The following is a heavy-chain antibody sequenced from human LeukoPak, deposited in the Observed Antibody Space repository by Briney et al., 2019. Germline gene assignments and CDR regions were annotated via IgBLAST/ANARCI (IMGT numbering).Heavy chain of an antibody. J-gene: IGHJ4*02. V-gene: IGHV4-59*12. Sequence: SETLSLTCTVSGGSISSYYWSWIRQPPGKGLEWIGYIYDSGSTNYNPSLKSRVTISVDTSKNQFSLKLSSVTAADTAVYYCARGRGFLSSPTDYWGQGTLVTVSS. CDR2: IYDSGST. CDR3: ARGRGFLSSPTDY. CDR1: GGSISSYY. D-gene: IGHD3-10*01.